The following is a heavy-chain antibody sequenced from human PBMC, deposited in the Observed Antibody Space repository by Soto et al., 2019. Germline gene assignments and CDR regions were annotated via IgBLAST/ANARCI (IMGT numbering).Heavy chain of an antibody. CDR1: GGSISSYY. CDR3: ARQVVVAATPVGRYYYYYGMDV. CDR2: IYYSGST. Sequence: KPSETLSLTCTVSGGSISSYYWSWIRQPPGKGLEWIGYIYYSGSTNYNPSLKSRVTISVDTSKNQFSLKLSSVTAADTAVYYCARQVVVAATPVGRYYYYYGMDVWGQGTTVTVSS. V-gene: IGHV4-59*01. J-gene: IGHJ6*02. D-gene: IGHD2-15*01.